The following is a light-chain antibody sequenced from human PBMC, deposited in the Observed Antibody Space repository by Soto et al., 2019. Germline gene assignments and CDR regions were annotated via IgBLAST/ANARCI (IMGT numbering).Light chain of an antibody. CDR1: QGIGDW. Sequence: DIPMTQSPSSVAASVGDRVTITCRASQGIGDWLAWYQQKPGKAPKLLIFGASRLQSGVPSRFSGSGAGTHFTLTITSLEPEDFATYYCQPGSTFPWEFGQGTKVEMK. CDR2: GAS. V-gene: IGKV1-12*01. CDR3: QPGSTFPWE. J-gene: IGKJ1*01.